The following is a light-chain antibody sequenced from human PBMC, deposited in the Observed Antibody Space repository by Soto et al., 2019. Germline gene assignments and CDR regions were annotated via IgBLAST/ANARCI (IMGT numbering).Light chain of an antibody. J-gene: IGKJ1*01. CDR2: GAS. CDR1: QSVSSSY. V-gene: IGKV3-20*01. CDR3: QQYGSSLTWT. Sequence: EIVLTQSPGTLSLSPGERATLSCRAGQSVSSSYLAWYQQKPGQAPGLLIYGASSRATGIPDRFSGSGSGTDFTLTISRLEPEDFAVYYCQQYGSSLTWTFGQGTKVDIK.